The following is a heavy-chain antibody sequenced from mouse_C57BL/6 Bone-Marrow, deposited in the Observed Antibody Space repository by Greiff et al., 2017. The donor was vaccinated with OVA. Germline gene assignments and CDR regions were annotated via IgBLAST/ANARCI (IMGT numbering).Heavy chain of an antibody. CDR3: ARQLRPEIDY. CDR1: EYEFPSHD. Sequence: VKLVESGGGLVQPGESLQLSCESNEYEFPSHDMSWVRKPPETRLEFVAAINSDGGSTYYPDTMERRFIISRDNTKKTLYLQMSSLRSEDTALYYCARQLRPEIDYWGQGTTLTVSS. V-gene: IGHV5-2*01. D-gene: IGHD3-2*02. J-gene: IGHJ2*01. CDR2: INSDGGST.